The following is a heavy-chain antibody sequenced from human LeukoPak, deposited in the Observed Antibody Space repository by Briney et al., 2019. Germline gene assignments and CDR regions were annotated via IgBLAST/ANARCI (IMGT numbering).Heavy chain of an antibody. CDR1: GYTFTSHG. CDR2: INPNSGGT. Sequence: ASVKVSCKASGYTFTSHGISWVRQAPGQGLEWMGWINPNSGGTNYAQKFQDRVTMTRDTSISTAYMELSSLRSDDTAIYYCARPLTTSGWYFDLWGRGTLVTVSS. D-gene: IGHD1-14*01. CDR3: ARPLTTSGWYFDL. J-gene: IGHJ2*01. V-gene: IGHV1-2*02.